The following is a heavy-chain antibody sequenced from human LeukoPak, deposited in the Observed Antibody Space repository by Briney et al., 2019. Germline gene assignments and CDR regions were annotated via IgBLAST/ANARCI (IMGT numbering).Heavy chain of an antibody. CDR1: GFTFSNAW. CDR2: IKSKTDGGTT. V-gene: IGHV3-15*01. CDR3: TTDFWSGYSEDY. D-gene: IGHD3-3*01. Sequence: GGSLRLSCPAAGFTFSNAWMSWVRQAPGKGLEWVGRIKSKTDGGTTDYAAPVKGRFTISRDDSKNTLYLQMNSLKTEDTAVYYCTTDFWSGYSEDYWGQGTLVTVSS. J-gene: IGHJ4*02.